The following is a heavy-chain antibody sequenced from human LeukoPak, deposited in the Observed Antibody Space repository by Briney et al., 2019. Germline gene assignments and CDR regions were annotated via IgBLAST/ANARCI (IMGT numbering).Heavy chain of an antibody. D-gene: IGHD1-26*01. CDR2: INPNSGGT. V-gene: IGHV1-2*02. CDR3: ARSMGMYSGSYYGDY. CDR1: GGTFSSYA. Sequence: ASVKVSCKASGGTFSSYAISWVRQAPGQGLEWMGWINPNSGGTNYAQKFQGRVTMTRDTSISTAYMELSRLRSDDAAVYYCARSMGMYSGSYYGDYWGQGTLVTVSS. J-gene: IGHJ4*02.